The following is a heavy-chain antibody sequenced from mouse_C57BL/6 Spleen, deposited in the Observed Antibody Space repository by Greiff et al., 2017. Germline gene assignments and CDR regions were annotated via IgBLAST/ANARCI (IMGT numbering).Heavy chain of an antibody. J-gene: IGHJ2*01. CDR2: INSGGDYI. CDR1: GFTFSSYA. D-gene: IGHD2-4*01. CDR3: TRTITDFDY. Sequence: EVKLVESGEGLVKPGGSLKLSCAASGFTFSSYAMSWVRQTPGKRLEWVAYINSGGDYIYYADTVKGRFTISRDNARNTLYLQMSSLKSEDTAMYYCTRTITDFDYWGQGTTLTVSS. V-gene: IGHV5-9-1*02.